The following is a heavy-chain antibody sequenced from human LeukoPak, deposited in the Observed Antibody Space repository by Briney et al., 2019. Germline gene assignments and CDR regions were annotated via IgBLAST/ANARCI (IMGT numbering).Heavy chain of an antibody. J-gene: IGHJ4*02. CDR2: IKQDGSEK. D-gene: IGHD3-22*01. V-gene: IGHV3-7*04. CDR3: ARDYYDSSGYYYPFDY. CDR1: GFTFSTHW. Sequence: GGSLRLSCAASGFTFSTHWMIWVRQAPGKGLEWVANIKQDGSEKYYVDSVKGRFIISRDNAKNSLYLQMNSLRAEDTAVYYCARDYYDSSGYYYPFDYWGQGTLVTVSS.